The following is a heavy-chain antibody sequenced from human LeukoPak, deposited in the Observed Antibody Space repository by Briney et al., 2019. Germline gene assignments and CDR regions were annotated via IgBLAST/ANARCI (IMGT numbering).Heavy chain of an antibody. CDR3: TTGFITVDGAFDI. CDR1: GFTFSNGW. D-gene: IGHD3-22*01. V-gene: IGHV3-15*01. CDR2: IKSKTAGGTT. Sequence: PGGSLRLSCAASGFTFSNGWMSWVRQAPGKGLEWVGRIKSKTAGGTTDYAAPVKGRFTISRDDSKNTLYLKMNSLKTEDTAVYYCTTGFITVDGAFDIWGQGTMVTVSS. J-gene: IGHJ3*02.